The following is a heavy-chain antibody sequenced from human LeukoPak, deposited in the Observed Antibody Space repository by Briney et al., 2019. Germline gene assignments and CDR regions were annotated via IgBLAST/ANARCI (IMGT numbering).Heavy chain of an antibody. CDR2: ISSSSNDI. CDR1: GLTFTSYT. D-gene: IGHD3-10*01. Sequence: GGSLTLSCVVSGLTFTSYTMDWVRQAPGKGLEWLSSISSSSNDIYYADSVKGRFTVSRDNAKNSVLLQMNSLRAEDTALYYCAIIRGRNSWGQGTLVTVSS. J-gene: IGHJ4*02. CDR3: AIIRGRNS. V-gene: IGHV3-21*01.